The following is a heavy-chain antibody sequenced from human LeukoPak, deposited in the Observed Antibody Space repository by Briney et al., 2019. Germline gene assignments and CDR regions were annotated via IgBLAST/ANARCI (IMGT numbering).Heavy chain of an antibody. Sequence: SETLSLTCTVSGGSISSYYWSWIRQPPGKGLEWIGYISYSGSPNYKASLMSRITMSVDMSKDHISLRLTSVTAADTAVYYCVGHQGSSTYDYWGQGILVTVSS. V-gene: IGHV4-59*08. CDR1: GGSISSYY. CDR2: ISYSGSP. CDR3: VGHQGSSTYDY. J-gene: IGHJ4*02. D-gene: IGHD2/OR15-2a*01.